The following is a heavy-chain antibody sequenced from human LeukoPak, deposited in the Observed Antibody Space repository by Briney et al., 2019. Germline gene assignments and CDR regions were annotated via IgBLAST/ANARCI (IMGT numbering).Heavy chain of an antibody. J-gene: IGHJ4*02. CDR3: AKGSRPGSSGYPNLDH. CDR1: GFTVSSNY. Sequence: PGGSLRLSCAASGFTVSSNYMNWVRQAPGKGLEWVSLIYSGSTTNYADSVKGRFTISRDSSKSTLYLQMNSLRVEDTAVYYCAKGSRPGSSGYPNLDHWGQGTLVTVSS. V-gene: IGHV3-53*01. CDR2: IYSGSTT. D-gene: IGHD3-22*01.